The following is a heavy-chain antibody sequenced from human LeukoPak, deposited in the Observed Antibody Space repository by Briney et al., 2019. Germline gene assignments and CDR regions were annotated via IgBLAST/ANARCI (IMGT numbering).Heavy chain of an antibody. CDR1: GFTLSTYW. CDR2: INQDASEI. D-gene: IGHD5-18*01. CDR3: AKDRHGYTYGFFDY. V-gene: IGHV3-7*03. J-gene: IGHJ4*02. Sequence: GGSLRLSCAASGFTLSTYWMNWYRQAPGKGLEWVGNINQDASEINYVDSVRGRFTISRDNAKNSLHLQMNSLRAEDTAVYYCAKDRHGYTYGFFDYWGQGTLVTVSP.